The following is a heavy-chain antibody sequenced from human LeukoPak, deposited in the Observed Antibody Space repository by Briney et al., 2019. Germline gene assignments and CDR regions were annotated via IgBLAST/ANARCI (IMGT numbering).Heavy chain of an antibody. CDR3: ARFTSHIAAAGLFDY. CDR1: GGSISSGGYY. D-gene: IGHD6-13*01. CDR2: IFHSGST. Sequence: SQTLSLTCTASGGSISSGGYYWSWIRQPPGKGLEWIGNIFHSGSTYYNPSLKSRVTISVDRSKNQFSLKLSSVIAADTAVFYCARFTSHIAAAGLFDYWGQGTLVTVSS. V-gene: IGHV4-30-2*01. J-gene: IGHJ4*02.